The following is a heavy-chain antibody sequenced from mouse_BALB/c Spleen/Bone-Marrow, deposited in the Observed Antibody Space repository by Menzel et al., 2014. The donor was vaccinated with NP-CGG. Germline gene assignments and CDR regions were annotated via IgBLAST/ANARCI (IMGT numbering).Heavy chain of an antibody. CDR3: AGCYYGNYFDY. CDR2: INPSNGRT. Sequence: VQLVESGAELVKPGASVKLSCKASGYTFTNYWMHWVKQRPGQGLEWIGEINPSNGRTNYNEKFKSKVTLTVDKSSSTAYMQLSSLTSEDSAVYYCAGCYYGNYFDYWGQGTTPTVS. V-gene: IGHV1S81*02. J-gene: IGHJ2*01. D-gene: IGHD2-1*01. CDR1: GYTFTNYW.